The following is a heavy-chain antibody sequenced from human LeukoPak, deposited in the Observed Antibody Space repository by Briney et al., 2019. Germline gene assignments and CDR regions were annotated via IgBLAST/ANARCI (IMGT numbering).Heavy chain of an antibody. CDR1: GYSFSNDW. CDR3: ARAARSGSYPLDY. Sequence: GESLKISCKGSGYSFSNDWIGWVRQMPGKGLEWMGIIYPGDSDTRYSPSFQGQVTISADKSISTAYLQLSSLKASDTAMYYCARAARSGSYPLDYWGQGTLVTVSS. V-gene: IGHV5-51*01. J-gene: IGHJ4*02. CDR2: IYPGDSDT. D-gene: IGHD3-10*01.